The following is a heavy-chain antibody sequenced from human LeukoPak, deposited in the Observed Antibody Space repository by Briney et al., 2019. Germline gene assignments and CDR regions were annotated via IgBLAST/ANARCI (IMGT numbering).Heavy chain of an antibody. Sequence: GASVKVSCKASGYTFTGYYMHWVRQAPGQGLEWMGIINPTGGSTSYAQKFQGRVTMTRDTSTSTVYMEVSSLRSEDTAVYYCARGGLRYFDWFDYCGQGTLVTVSS. CDR3: ARGGLRYFDWFDY. CDR1: GYTFTGYY. D-gene: IGHD3-9*01. J-gene: IGHJ4*02. CDR2: INPTGGST. V-gene: IGHV1-46*01.